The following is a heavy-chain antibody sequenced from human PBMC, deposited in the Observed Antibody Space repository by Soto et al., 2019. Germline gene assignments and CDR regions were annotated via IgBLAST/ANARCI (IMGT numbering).Heavy chain of an antibody. CDR2: ISAYNGNT. D-gene: IGHD2-15*01. V-gene: IGHV1-18*01. J-gene: IGHJ5*02. Sequence: GVSVEVSWKACGEGFTSRCMRSLRLSTKHGLEWMGWISAYNGNTNYGQKFQGRVTMTTDTSSSTVYMELRSLRSDDTAIYYCARDVRSGGKINWFDPWGQGTQVTVSS. CDR3: ARDVRSGGKINWFDP. CDR1: GEGFTSRC.